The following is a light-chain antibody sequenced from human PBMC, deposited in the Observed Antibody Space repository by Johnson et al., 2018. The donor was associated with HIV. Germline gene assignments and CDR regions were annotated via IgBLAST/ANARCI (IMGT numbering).Light chain of an antibody. J-gene: IGLJ1*01. CDR3: GTWDSSLSAYV. V-gene: IGLV1-51*01. CDR2: ENN. CDR1: SSNIGNNY. Sequence: QSVLTQPPSVSAAPGQKVTISCSGSSSNIGNNYVSWYQHLPGTAPKLLIYENNKRPSGTPDRFSGSKSGTSATLGITGLQTGDEADYYCGTWDSSLSAYVFGAATEDAVL.